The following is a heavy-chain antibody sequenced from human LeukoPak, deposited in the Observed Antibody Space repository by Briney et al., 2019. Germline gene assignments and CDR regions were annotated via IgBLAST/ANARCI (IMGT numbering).Heavy chain of an antibody. D-gene: IGHD2-15*01. CDR3: ARVVVVVAATIDKIDY. CDR1: GGSISSYY. V-gene: IGHV4-4*07. CDR2: IYSTGTT. Sequence: SETLSLTCTVSGGSISSYYWSWIRQPAGKGLEWIGRIYSTGTTNYNPSLKSRVTMSVDMSKNQFSLKLSSVTAADTAVYYCARVVVVVAATIDKIDYWGQGTLVTVSS. J-gene: IGHJ4*02.